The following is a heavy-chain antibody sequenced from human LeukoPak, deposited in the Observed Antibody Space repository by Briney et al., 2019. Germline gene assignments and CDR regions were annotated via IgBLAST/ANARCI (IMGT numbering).Heavy chain of an antibody. D-gene: IGHD6-13*01. V-gene: IGHV3-74*03. J-gene: IGHJ4*02. CDR1: GFTFSSYW. Sequence: GGSLRLSCAASGFTFSSYWMHWFRQAPGKGLVWVSCIKSDGSSTTYADSVKGRFTISRDNAKNTLHLQMNSLRAEDTAVYYCARDSSSWYYDYWGQGTLVTVSS. CDR2: IKSDGSST. CDR3: ARDSSSWYYDY.